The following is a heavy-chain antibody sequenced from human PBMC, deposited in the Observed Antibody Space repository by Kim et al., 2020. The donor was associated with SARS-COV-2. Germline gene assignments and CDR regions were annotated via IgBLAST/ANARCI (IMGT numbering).Heavy chain of an antibody. CDR3: ARAHAPAPANIDY. J-gene: IGHJ4*02. Sequence: SYARKVTGRVTMTRDTSTSTVYMELGSLRSEDTAVYYCARAHAPAPANIDYWGQGTLVTVSS. V-gene: IGHV1-46*01. D-gene: IGHD2-2*01.